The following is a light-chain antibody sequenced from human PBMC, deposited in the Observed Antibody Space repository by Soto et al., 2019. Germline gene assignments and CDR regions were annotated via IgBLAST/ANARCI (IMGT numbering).Light chain of an antibody. CDR2: EGN. J-gene: IGLJ2*01. V-gene: IGLV2-14*02. CDR1: SSDVGSSRF. CDR3: SSYTTSRTVI. Sequence: QSVLSQPASVSGSPGQSITISCTGTSSDVGSSRFVSWYQQSPDKAPKLMIYEGNKRPSGVSHRFSGSKSGTTASLTISGLQADDEADYYCSSYTTSRTVIFGGGTKVTVL.